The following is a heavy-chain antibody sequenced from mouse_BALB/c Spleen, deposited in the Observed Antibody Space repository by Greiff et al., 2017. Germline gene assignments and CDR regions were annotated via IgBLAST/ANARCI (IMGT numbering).Heavy chain of an antibody. CDR2: IYPGDGDT. J-gene: IGHJ4*01. CDR1: GYTFTSYW. V-gene: IGHV1-87*01. Sequence: QVQLKESGAELARPGASVKLSCKASGYTFTSYWMQWVKQRPGQGLEWIGAIYPGDGDTRYTQKFKGKATLTADKSSSTAYMQLSSLASEDSAVYYCARRGYLYAMDYWGQGTSVTVSS. D-gene: IGHD3-2*02. CDR3: ARRGYLYAMDY.